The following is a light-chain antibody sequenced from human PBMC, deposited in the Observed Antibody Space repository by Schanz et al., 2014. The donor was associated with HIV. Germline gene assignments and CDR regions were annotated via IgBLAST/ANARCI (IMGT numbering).Light chain of an antibody. CDR3: QQYDNP. Sequence: GDRVTITCRASHDITSYLAWYQQRPGKAPKLLIYDASNLETGVPSRFSGSGSGTDFTFTISSLQPEDIVTYYCQQYDNPLGQGTKLEIK. J-gene: IGKJ2*01. CDR2: DAS. V-gene: IGKV1-33*01. CDR1: HDITSY.